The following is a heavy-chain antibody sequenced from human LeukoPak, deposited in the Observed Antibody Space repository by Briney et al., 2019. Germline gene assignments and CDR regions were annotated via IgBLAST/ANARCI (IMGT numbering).Heavy chain of an antibody. D-gene: IGHD6-13*01. Sequence: PPGGSLRLSCAASGFTFSSYAMSWVRQAPGKGLEWVSAISGSGGSTYYADSVKGRFTISRDNSKNTLYLQMNSLRAEDTAVYYCAKGKSSSWYYFDYWGQGTLVTVSS. CDR3: AKGKSSSWYYFDY. CDR2: ISGSGGST. J-gene: IGHJ4*02. V-gene: IGHV3-23*01. CDR1: GFTFSSYA.